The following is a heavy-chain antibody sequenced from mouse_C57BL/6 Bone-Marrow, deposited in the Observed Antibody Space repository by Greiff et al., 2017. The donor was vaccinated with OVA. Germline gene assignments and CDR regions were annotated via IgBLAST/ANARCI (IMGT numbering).Heavy chain of an antibody. CDR2: IDPSDSYT. CDR1: GYTFTSYW. Sequence: QVQLQQSGAELVKPGASVKLSCKASGYTFTSYWMQWVKQRPGQGLEWIGEIDPSDSYTNYNQKFKGKATLTVDTSSSTAYMQLSSLTSEDSAVYYCASGYGNYLYYFDYWGQGTTLTVSS. V-gene: IGHV1-50*01. J-gene: IGHJ2*01. D-gene: IGHD2-1*01. CDR3: ASGYGNYLYYFDY.